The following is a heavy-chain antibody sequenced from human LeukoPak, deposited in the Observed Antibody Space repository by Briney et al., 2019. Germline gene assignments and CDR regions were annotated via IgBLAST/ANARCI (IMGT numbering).Heavy chain of an antibody. V-gene: IGHV3-21*01. Sequence: GGSLRLSCAASGFTFSIYGMHWVRQAPGKGLEWVSSISNSSSYIYYADSVKGRFTISRDDAKSSLYLQMNSLRAEDTAVYYCARDGLTTHYYMDVWGRGTTVTVSS. J-gene: IGHJ6*03. D-gene: IGHD1-14*01. CDR3: ARDGLTTHYYMDV. CDR2: ISNSSSYI. CDR1: GFTFSIYG.